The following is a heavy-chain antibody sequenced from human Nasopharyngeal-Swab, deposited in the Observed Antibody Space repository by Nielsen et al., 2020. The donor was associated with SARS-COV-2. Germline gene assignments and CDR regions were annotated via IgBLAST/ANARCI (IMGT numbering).Heavy chain of an antibody. CDR3: ASGGGEGPYYYYYGMDV. V-gene: IGHV4-59*08. CDR1: GDSISTSH. CDR2: IYYSGST. J-gene: IGHJ6*02. D-gene: IGHD2-21*01. Sequence: SETLSLTCKVSGDSISTSHWSWIRQSPGKGLEWIGYIYYSGSTNYNPSLKSRVTISVDTSKNQFSLKLSSVTAADTAVYYCASGGGEGPYYYYYGMDVWGQGTTVTVSS.